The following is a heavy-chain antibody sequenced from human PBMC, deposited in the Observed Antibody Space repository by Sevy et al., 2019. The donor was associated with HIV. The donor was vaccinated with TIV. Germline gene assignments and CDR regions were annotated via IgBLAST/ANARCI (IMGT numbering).Heavy chain of an antibody. D-gene: IGHD3-22*01. CDR3: ATTKDYYDNSGDPFDY. V-gene: IGHV1-24*01. CDR1: GSTLTRLS. Sequence: ASVKVSCKVSGSTLTRLSMHWVRQAPGKGLEWMASFDPEDGKTVYAHKFQGRVTMTEDTSTDTAYMGLSSLRSEDTAVYYCATTKDYYDNSGDPFDYWGQGTLVTVSS. CDR2: FDPEDGKT. J-gene: IGHJ4*02.